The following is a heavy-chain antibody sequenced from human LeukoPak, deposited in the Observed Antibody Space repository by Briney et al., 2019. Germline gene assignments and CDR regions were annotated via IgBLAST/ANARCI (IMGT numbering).Heavy chain of an antibody. Sequence: GGSLRLSCAASGFTFSSYEMNWVRQAPGKGLEWVSYISSSGSTIYYADSVKGRFTISRDNAKNSLYLQMNSLRAEDTALYYCARGLFLSGYLDAFDIWGQGTMLTVSS. CDR1: GFTFSSYE. V-gene: IGHV3-48*03. J-gene: IGHJ3*02. CDR2: ISSSGSTI. D-gene: IGHD3-22*01. CDR3: ARGLFLSGYLDAFDI.